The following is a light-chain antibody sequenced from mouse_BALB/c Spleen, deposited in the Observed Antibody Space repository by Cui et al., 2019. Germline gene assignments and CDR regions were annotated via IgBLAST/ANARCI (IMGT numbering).Light chain of an antibody. CDR3: HQWSSYPLT. V-gene: IGKV4-79*01. J-gene: IGKJ5*01. CDR2: STS. Sequence: QIVLTQSPAIMSASPGEKVTLTCSASSSVSSSSLYWYQQKPGSSPKLWIYSTSNLASGVPARFSGSGSGTSYSLTISSMEAEDAASYFCHQWSSYPLTFGAGTKLELK. CDR1: SSVSSSS.